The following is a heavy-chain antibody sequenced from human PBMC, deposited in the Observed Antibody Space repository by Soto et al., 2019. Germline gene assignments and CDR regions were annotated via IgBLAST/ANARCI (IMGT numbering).Heavy chain of an antibody. V-gene: IGHV1-69*06. J-gene: IGHJ6*02. CDR1: GGTFSSYA. CDR3: ARDGIVVVPAAIGDHYYYYYGMDV. Sequence: QVQLVQSGAEVKKPGSSVKVSCKASGGTFSSYAISWVRQAPGQGLEWMGGIIPIFGTANYAQKFRGRVTITADKSTSTAYMELSSLRSEDTAVYYCARDGIVVVPAAIGDHYYYYYGMDVWGQGTTVTVSS. CDR2: IIPIFGTA. D-gene: IGHD2-2*02.